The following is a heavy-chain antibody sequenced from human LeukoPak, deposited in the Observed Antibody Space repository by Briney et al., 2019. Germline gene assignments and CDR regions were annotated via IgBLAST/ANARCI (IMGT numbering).Heavy chain of an antibody. Sequence: SVKVSCKASGGTFSSYAISWVRQAPGQGLEWMGGIIPIFGTANYAQKFQGRVTMTRNTSISTAYMELSSLRSEDTAVYYCARLLGDDAFDIWGQGTMVTVSS. J-gene: IGHJ3*02. CDR3: ARLLGDDAFDI. D-gene: IGHD3-10*01. CDR2: IIPIFGTA. V-gene: IGHV1-69*05. CDR1: GGTFSSYA.